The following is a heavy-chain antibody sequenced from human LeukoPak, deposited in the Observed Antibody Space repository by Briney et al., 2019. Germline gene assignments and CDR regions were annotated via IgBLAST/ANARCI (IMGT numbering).Heavy chain of an antibody. CDR1: GFTFSSYW. Sequence: QPGGSLRLSCAASGFTFSSYWMSWVRQAPGKGLEWVANIKQDGSEKYYVDSVKGRFTISRDNAKNSLYLQMNSLRAEDTAVYYCARYEGPGIAVAADKNPRAEYFQHWGQGTLVTVSS. D-gene: IGHD6-19*01. CDR2: IKQDGSEK. V-gene: IGHV3-7*01. J-gene: IGHJ1*01. CDR3: ARYEGPGIAVAADKNPRAEYFQH.